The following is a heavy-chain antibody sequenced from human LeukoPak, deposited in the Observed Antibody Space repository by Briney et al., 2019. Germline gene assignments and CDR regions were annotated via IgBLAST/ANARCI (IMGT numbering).Heavy chain of an antibody. CDR2: IIPIFGTA. J-gene: IGHJ4*02. D-gene: IGHD2-15*01. Sequence: ASVKVSCKASGGTFSSYAISRGREAPGQGLEWMGGIIPIFGTANYAQKFQGRVTITADKSTSTAYMELSSLRSEDTAVYYWARAQPSLGYCSGGSCYGAAVYWGQGTLVTVSS. CDR1: GGTFSSYA. V-gene: IGHV1-69*06. CDR3: ARAQPSLGYCSGGSCYGAAVY.